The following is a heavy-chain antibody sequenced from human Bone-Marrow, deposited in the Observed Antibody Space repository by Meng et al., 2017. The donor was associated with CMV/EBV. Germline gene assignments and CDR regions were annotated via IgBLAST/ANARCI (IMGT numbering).Heavy chain of an antibody. CDR2: IGTVGDT. CDR1: GFTFSTYD. J-gene: IGHJ4*02. V-gene: IGHV3-13*01. Sequence: GGSLRLSCTASGFTFSTYDFHWVCQPTGKGLEWVSSIGTVGDTYSIGSVKGRFIISREDAKNSVYLQMNGLRDGDTGLYYCARARSPTHFDYWGQGALVTVSS. CDR3: ARARSPTHFDY.